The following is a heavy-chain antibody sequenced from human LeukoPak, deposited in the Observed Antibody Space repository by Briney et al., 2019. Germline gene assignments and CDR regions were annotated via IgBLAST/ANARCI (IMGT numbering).Heavy chain of an antibody. D-gene: IGHD2-21*02. CDR3: ARARDVFAY. J-gene: IGHJ4*02. V-gene: IGHV3-7*01. Sequence: GGSLRLSCAASGFTFSLYWMSWVRQAPGKGLEWVANIKEDGTDKHYVDSVKGRFTISRDNAKNSLYLQMNSLRAEDTAVYYCARARDVFAYWGQGTLVTVSS. CDR2: IKEDGTDK. CDR1: GFTFSLYW.